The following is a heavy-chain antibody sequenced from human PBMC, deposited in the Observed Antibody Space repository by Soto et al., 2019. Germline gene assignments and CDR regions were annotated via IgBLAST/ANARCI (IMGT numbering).Heavy chain of an antibody. CDR2: ISWNDDN. D-gene: IGHD3-10*01. V-gene: IGHV2-5*01. Sequence: QVTLKESGPTLVKPTQSLTLTCTFSGFSLATHGVGVGWIRQPPGEALEWLALISWNDDNRYSPSLKSRLTTGKDTSKTHVVLTMANMDPVDTATYYCAHARLLWVGGYFDYWGQGILVTVSS. CDR1: GFSLATHGVG. CDR3: AHARLLWVGGYFDY. J-gene: IGHJ4*02.